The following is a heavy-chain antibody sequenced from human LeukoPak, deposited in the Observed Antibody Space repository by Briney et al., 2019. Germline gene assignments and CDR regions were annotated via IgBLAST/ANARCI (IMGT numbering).Heavy chain of an antibody. D-gene: IGHD3-10*01. CDR3: ARDPGTETFDY. CDR2: IYTSGST. V-gene: IGHV4-4*07. CDR1: GGSVSDYY. J-gene: IGHJ4*02. Sequence: PSETLSLTCTISGGSVSDYYWSWIRQPAGEGLEWIGRIYTSGSTNYNPSLKSRVTMSVDMSKNQFSLKLSSVTAADTAVYYCARDPGTETFDYWGQGTLVTVSS.